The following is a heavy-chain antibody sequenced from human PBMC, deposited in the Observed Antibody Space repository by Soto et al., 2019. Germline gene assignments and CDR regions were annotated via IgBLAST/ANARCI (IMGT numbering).Heavy chain of an antibody. CDR3: ARAPYEDYAVRETNYFDS. Sequence: QVQLVQSGPEVKKPGSSVKVSCKASGGTFSTLAVSWVRQAPGQGLEWMGGIIPIFGRPVYAQKFQGRVTITADESTSIVYMELSSLSSEDTAVYYCARAPYEDYAVRETNYFDSWGQGTLVTVSS. J-gene: IGHJ4*02. CDR2: IIPIFGRP. D-gene: IGHD4-17*01. CDR1: GGTFSTLA. V-gene: IGHV1-69*01.